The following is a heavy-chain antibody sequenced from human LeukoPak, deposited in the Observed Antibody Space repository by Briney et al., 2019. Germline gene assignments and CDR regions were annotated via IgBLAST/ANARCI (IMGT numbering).Heavy chain of an antibody. CDR1: GFTFSSYG. CDR3: AREEVGAPGDY. D-gene: IGHD1-26*01. V-gene: IGHV3-33*01. Sequence: GRSLRLSCAASGFTFSSYGMHWVRQAPGKGLEWVAVIWYDGSSKYYADSVKGRFTISRDNSKNTLYLQMNSLRAEDTAVYYCAREEVGAPGDYWGQGTLVTVSS. J-gene: IGHJ4*02. CDR2: IWYDGSSK.